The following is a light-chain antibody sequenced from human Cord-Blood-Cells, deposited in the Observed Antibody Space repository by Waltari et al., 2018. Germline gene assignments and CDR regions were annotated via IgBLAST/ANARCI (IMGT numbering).Light chain of an antibody. Sequence: SYELTQPPSVSVSPGQTASITCSGDQLGDKYACWYQHKPGQSPVLVIYQDSKRPSGIPERFSGSNSGNTATLTISGTQAMDEADYHCQAWDSSTYVFGTGTKVTVL. CDR1: QLGDKY. J-gene: IGLJ1*01. CDR3: QAWDSSTYV. CDR2: QDS. V-gene: IGLV3-1*01.